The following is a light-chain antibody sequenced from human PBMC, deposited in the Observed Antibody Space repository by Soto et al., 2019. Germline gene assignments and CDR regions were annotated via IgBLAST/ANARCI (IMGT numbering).Light chain of an antibody. J-gene: IGKJ4*01. V-gene: IGKV1-33*01. CDR2: DAT. CDR3: QQYDNTPLT. CDR1: QDISDY. Sequence: DFQMTQSPASLSASVGDRLTINCQASQDISDYLNWYQQKKGAAPKLLIHDATNLQAGVPSRFSGSGSGTEFTFTISRLEPEDVATYYCQQYDNTPLTFGGGTKVDIK.